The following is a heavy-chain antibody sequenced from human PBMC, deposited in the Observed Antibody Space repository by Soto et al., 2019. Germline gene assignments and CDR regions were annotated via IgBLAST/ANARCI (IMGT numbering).Heavy chain of an antibody. D-gene: IGHD2-2*02. J-gene: IGHJ4*02. CDR2: IGAGGANI. CDR1: GFTFISSA. CDR3: VYHFNNDESYY. Sequence: PGGSLRLSCAASGFTFISSAMNWVRQAPGKGLEWVSIIGAGGANIYYADSVKGRFTISRDDSKNTLYLQMNSLRAEDTAIYYCVYHFNNDESYYWGQGTQVTVSS. V-gene: IGHV3-23*01.